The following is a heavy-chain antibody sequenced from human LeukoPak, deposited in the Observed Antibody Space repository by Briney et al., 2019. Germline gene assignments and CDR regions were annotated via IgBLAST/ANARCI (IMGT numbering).Heavy chain of an antibody. CDR1: GFTFSSYA. Sequence: GGSLRLSCAASGFTFSSYAMHWVRQAPGKGLEYVSAISSNGGSTYYANSVKGRFTISRDNSKNTLYLQMGSLRAEDMAVYYCAKVLRSLYFDLWGRGTLVTVSS. CDR3: AKVLRSLYFDL. J-gene: IGHJ2*01. V-gene: IGHV3-64*01. CDR2: ISSNGGST.